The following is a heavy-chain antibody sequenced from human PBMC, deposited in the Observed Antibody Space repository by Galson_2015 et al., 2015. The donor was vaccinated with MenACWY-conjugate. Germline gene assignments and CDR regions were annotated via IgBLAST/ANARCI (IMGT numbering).Heavy chain of an antibody. CDR1: GYTFTNYD. Sequence: SVKVSCKASGYTFTNYDMHWVRQAPGQGLEWMGWINAGSGNTNYSQKFQGRVTITSDTSASTVYMELSSLRSEDTAVYYCAREIVVAPAASLGDFYYGMDVWGQGTTVTVSS. CDR2: INAGSGNT. D-gene: IGHD2-2*01. J-gene: IGHJ6*02. V-gene: IGHV1-3*01. CDR3: AREIVVAPAASLGDFYYGMDV.